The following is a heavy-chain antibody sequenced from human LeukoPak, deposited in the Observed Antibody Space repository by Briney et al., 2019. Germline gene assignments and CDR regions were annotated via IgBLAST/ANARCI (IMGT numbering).Heavy chain of an antibody. CDR2: INGVSSHI. Sequence: GGSLRLSCAASGFTFSSYSMNWVRQAPGKGLEWVSSINGVSSHIYYADSVKGRFTIYRDNAKNSLYLQMNSLRADDTAVFYCARGSLGSSTSSDCCPLDYWGQGVLVTVSS. CDR1: GFTFSSYS. D-gene: IGHD2-21*01. CDR3: ARGSLGSSTSSDCCPLDY. V-gene: IGHV3-21*04. J-gene: IGHJ4*02.